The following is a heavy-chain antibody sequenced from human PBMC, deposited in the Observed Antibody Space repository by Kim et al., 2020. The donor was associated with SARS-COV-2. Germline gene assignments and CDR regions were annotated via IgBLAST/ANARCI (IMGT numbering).Heavy chain of an antibody. CDR1: GFTFSSYS. CDR3: ARDWSITGTTSGMDV. V-gene: IGHV3-21*01. J-gene: IGHJ6*02. Sequence: GGSLRLSCAASGFTFSSYSMNWVRQAPGKGLEWVSSISSSSSYIYYADSVKGRFTISRDNAKNSLYLQMNSLRAEDTAVYYCARDWSITGTTSGMDVWGQGTTVTVSS. CDR2: ISSSSSYI. D-gene: IGHD1-7*01.